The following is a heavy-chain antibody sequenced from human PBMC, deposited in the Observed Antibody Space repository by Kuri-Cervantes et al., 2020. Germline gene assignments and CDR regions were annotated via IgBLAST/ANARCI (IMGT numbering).Heavy chain of an antibody. V-gene: IGHV4-38-2*01. CDR1: GYSVGSGYY. J-gene: IGHJ4*02. CDR2: IYHSGST. Sequence: SETLSLTCAVSGYSVGSGYYWGWIRQPPGKGLEWIGSIYHSGSTYYNPSLKSRVTISVDTSMNHFSLQLNSVTPEDTAVYFCARGAFVGPTEPAFDYWGQGTLVTVSS. D-gene: IGHD1-26*01. CDR3: ARGAFVGPTEPAFDY.